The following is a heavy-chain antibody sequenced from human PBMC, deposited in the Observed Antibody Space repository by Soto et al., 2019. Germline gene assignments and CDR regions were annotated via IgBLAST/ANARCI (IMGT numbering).Heavy chain of an antibody. CDR2: INSDGTST. V-gene: IGHV3-74*01. Sequence: EVQLVESGGGLVQPGGSLRLSCATSGFTFSIFWMHWVRQAPGKGPVWVSRINSDGTSTNYADSVKGRFTISRDNAKNTLYLQMNSLRVEDTAVYYCARGPSGYSSNWGQGTLVTVSS. CDR3: ARGPSGYSSN. D-gene: IGHD3-3*01. CDR1: GFTFSIFW. J-gene: IGHJ4*02.